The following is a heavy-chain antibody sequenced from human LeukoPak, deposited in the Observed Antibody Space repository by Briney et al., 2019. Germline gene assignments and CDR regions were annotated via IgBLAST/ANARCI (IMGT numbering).Heavy chain of an antibody. CDR3: ARGYSYGQRFDY. D-gene: IGHD5-18*01. Sequence: SETLSLTCAVYGGSISGYYWSWIRQPPGKGLEWIGEINHSGSTNYNPSLKSRVTISVDTSKNQFSLKLSSVTAADTAVYYCARGYSYGQRFDYWGQGTLVTVSS. CDR2: INHSGST. J-gene: IGHJ4*02. V-gene: IGHV4-34*01. CDR1: GGSISGYY.